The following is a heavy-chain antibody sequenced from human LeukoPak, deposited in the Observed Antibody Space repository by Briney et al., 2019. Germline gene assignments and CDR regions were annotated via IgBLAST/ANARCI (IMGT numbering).Heavy chain of an antibody. Sequence: ASVTVSCKPSGYTFIGYCLHWVRQAPGQGLAWMGRINTNSGGTNYAQNFQGRVTMTRDTSISVAYMELSRLTSDDTAVYYCARGRLGSDYNGEDHWGQGILVTVSS. D-gene: IGHD3-10*01. CDR1: GYTFIGYC. CDR3: ARGRLGSDYNGEDH. CDR2: INTNSGGT. V-gene: IGHV1-2*06. J-gene: IGHJ4*02.